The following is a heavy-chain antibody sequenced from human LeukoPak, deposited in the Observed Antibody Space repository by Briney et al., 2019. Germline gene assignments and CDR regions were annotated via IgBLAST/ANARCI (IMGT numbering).Heavy chain of an antibody. CDR1: GGSISSGGYY. Sequence: RPSESLSLTCTVSGGSISSGGYYWSWIRQHPGKGLEWLGYIYYSGSTYYNPSLKSRVTISVDTSKNQFSLKLSSVTAADTAVYYCAREVRGVTVHFDYWGQGTLVTVSS. CDR2: IYYSGST. V-gene: IGHV4-31*03. CDR3: AREVRGVTVHFDY. D-gene: IGHD3-10*01. J-gene: IGHJ4*02.